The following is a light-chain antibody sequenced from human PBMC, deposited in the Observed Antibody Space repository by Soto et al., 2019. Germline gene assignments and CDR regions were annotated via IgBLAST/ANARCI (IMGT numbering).Light chain of an antibody. V-gene: IGKV3-15*01. CDR1: QSVSSN. CDR3: RHNKTGPLYT. CDR2: GAS. Sequence: EIVMTQSPATLSVSPGERATLSCRASQSVSSNLAWYQQKPGQAPRLLIYGASTRATGIPARFSGSGSGTEFTLTFSSRQSKVFEFYNVRHNKTGPLYTFAKGPKRRSN. J-gene: IGKJ2*01.